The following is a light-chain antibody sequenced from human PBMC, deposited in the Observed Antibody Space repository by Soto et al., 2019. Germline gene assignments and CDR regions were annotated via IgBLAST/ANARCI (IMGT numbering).Light chain of an antibody. Sequence: EIVMTQSPATLSMSPGEGATLSCRASQGIGDTLAWYQQKPGQTPRFLIYDTSIRATGVPARFSGSRSGAEFTLTISSLQSEDFAVYYCQHYVTWPLTFGGGTKVE. CDR2: DTS. CDR1: QGIGDT. V-gene: IGKV3-15*01. J-gene: IGKJ4*01. CDR3: QHYVTWPLT.